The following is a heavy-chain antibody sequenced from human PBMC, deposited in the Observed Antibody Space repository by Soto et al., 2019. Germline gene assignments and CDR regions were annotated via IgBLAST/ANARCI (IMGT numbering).Heavy chain of an antibody. CDR3: ADGGEWSFNLVY. D-gene: IGHD3-3*01. V-gene: IGHV3-23*01. Sequence: PGGSLMLSLSTPGITFGAYARRRVRQVPGKGLEWVSGISGSGDNTYYADSVKGRFTISRDNSKNTLYLQMNNLRAEDTAVYYCADGGEWSFNLVYWGQGTLVTVSS. CDR1: GITFGAYA. CDR2: ISGSGDNT. J-gene: IGHJ4*02.